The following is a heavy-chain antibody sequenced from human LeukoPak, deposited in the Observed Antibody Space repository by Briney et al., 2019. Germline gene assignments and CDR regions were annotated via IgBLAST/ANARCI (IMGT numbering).Heavy chain of an antibody. CDR3: ARGYSSSWADPYYFDY. Sequence: PSETLSLTCTVSGGSISSSSYYWGWIRQPPGKGLEWIGSIYYSGSTYYNPSLKSRVTISVDTSKSQFSLKLSSVTAADTAVYYCARGYSSSWADPYYFDYWGQGTLITVSS. CDR2: IYYSGST. D-gene: IGHD6-13*01. CDR1: GGSISSSSYY. V-gene: IGHV4-39*01. J-gene: IGHJ4*02.